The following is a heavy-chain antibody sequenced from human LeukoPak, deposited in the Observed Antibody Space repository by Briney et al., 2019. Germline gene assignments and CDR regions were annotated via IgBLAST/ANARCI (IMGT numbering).Heavy chain of an antibody. V-gene: IGHV1-69*13. CDR1: GGTFSSYA. D-gene: IGHD6-6*01. J-gene: IGHJ4*02. CDR3: ARDQSSSSGRYFDY. Sequence: VASVEVSCKASGGTFSSYAISWVRQAPGQGLERMGGIIPIFGTANYAQKFQGRVTITADESTSTAYMELSSLRSEDTAVYYCARDQSSSSGRYFDYWGQGTLVIVSS. CDR2: IIPIFGTA.